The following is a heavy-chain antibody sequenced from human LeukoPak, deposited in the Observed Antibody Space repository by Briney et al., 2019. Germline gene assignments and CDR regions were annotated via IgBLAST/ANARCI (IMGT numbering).Heavy chain of an antibody. J-gene: IGHJ6*03. CDR3: ARVGGSGSYSQTFPGSGKARMNYYYYYMDV. D-gene: IGHD3-10*01. Sequence: GASVKVSCKASGYTFTSYYMHWVRQAPGQGLEWMGIINPSGGSTSYAQKFQGRVTMTRDMSTSTVYMELSSLRSEDTAVYYCARVGGSGSYSQTFPGSGKARMNYYYYYMDVWGKGTTVTISS. CDR2: INPSGGST. V-gene: IGHV1-46*01. CDR1: GYTFTSYY.